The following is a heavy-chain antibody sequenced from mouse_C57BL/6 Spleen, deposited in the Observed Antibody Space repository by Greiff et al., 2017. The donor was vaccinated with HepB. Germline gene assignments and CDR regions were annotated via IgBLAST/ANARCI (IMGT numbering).Heavy chain of an antibody. V-gene: IGHV1-69*01. CDR2: IDPSDSYT. CDR3: ARSGYYGSSPYYAMDY. CDR1: GYTFTSYW. D-gene: IGHD1-1*01. Sequence: QVQLQQPGAELVMPGASVKLSCKASGYTFTSYWMHWVKQRPGQGLEWIGEIDPSDSYTNYNQKFKGKSTLTVDKSSSPAYMQLSSLTSEDSAVYYCARSGYYGSSPYYAMDYWGQGTSVTVSS. J-gene: IGHJ4*01.